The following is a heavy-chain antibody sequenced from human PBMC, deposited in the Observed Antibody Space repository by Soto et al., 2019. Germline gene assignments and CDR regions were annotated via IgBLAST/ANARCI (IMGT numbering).Heavy chain of an antibody. J-gene: IGHJ5*02. CDR2: IYHSGNT. D-gene: IGHD1-26*01. V-gene: IGHV4-4*02. CDR3: ATLPPRVVASLLPIPT. CDR1: GGSISSSNW. Sequence: VQLRQSGPGLVKPSGTLSLTCAVSGGSISSSNWWTWVRQAPGKGLEWIGEIYHSGNTYYNPSLKGRVTIPVDKSNNQFSLMLNSVTAADTAVYYCATLPPRVVASLLPIPTWGQGTLVTVSS.